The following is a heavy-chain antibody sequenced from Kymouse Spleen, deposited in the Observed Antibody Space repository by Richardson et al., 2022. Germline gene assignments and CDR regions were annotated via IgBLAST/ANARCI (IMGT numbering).Heavy chain of an antibody. CDR2: ISSSSSTI. V-gene: IGHV3-48*02. Sequence: EVQLVESGGGLVQPGGSLRLSCAASGFTFSSYSMNWVRQAPGKGLEWVSYISSSSSTIYYADSVKGRFTISRDNAKNSLYLQMNSLRDEDTAVYYCARERTIFGVVISFDYWGQGTLVTVSS. D-gene: IGHD3-3*01. J-gene: IGHJ4*02. CDR3: ARERTIFGVVISFDY. CDR1: GFTFSSYS.